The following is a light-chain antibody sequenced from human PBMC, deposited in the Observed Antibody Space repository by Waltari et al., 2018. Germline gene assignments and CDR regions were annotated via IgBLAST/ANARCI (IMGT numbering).Light chain of an antibody. CDR2: DAS. V-gene: IGKV3-11*01. J-gene: IGKJ4*01. Sequence: ELVLTQSPATLSLSPGERAPLSCRASQSVSNYLAWYQQQPGQAPRLLIYDASTRATGTPARFSGSGSGTDFSLTISSLEPEDFAVYYCQQRGNGLTFGGGTKVEIK. CDR3: QQRGNGLT. CDR1: QSVSNY.